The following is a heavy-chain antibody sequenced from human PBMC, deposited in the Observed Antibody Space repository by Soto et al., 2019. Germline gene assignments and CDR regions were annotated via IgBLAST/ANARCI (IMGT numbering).Heavy chain of an antibody. J-gene: IGHJ4*02. CDR1: GYTFTGYF. CDR2: INRNSGAT. CDR3: ARGGGTIFAPLR. Sequence: ASVKVCCDASGYTFTGYFIHCVLQAPRQGLEWVGYINRNSGATKYAPRFQGRVTMTSDTSIRTAYMDLSNLRSDDTAVHYCARGGGTIFAPLRWGPGTLVTVSS. V-gene: IGHV1-2*02. D-gene: IGHD3-3*01.